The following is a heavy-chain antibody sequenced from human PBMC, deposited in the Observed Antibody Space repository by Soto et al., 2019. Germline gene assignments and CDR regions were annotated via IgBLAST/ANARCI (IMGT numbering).Heavy chain of an antibody. CDR2: IYYTGRT. CDR1: GGSISSGDYY. D-gene: IGHD3-16*01. Sequence: SETLSLTCTVSGGSISSGDYYWSWIRQPPGKGLEWIGYIYYTGRTYYNPSLKSRLSISLDTSENQFSLKLTSVTAADTAIYYCARARQYYDCELDPWGQGTLVTVSS. J-gene: IGHJ5*02. V-gene: IGHV4-30-4*01. CDR3: ARARQYYDCELDP.